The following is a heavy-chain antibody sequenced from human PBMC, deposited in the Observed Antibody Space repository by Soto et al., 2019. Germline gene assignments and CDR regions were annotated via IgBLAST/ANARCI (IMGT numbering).Heavy chain of an antibody. V-gene: IGHV1-69*14. CDR1: GGTFSSYS. CDR3: ASRTSVFGVVAMGGLDV. J-gene: IGHJ6*02. CDR2: IIPIFPTA. Sequence: QVQLVQSGAELKKPGSSVRVSCQASGGTFSSYSVNWVRQAPGQGLEWMGGIIPIFPTADHARRFQDRVTSTADKSTNTAYMELNSLRSDDTAVYYCASRTSVFGVVAMGGLDVWGQGTTVTVSS. D-gene: IGHD3-3*01.